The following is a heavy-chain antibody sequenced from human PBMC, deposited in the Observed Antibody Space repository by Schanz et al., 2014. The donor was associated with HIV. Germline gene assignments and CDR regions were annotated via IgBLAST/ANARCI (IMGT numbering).Heavy chain of an antibody. J-gene: IGHJ3*02. V-gene: IGHV3-21*01. CDR1: GFPFSSYA. CDR2: ISSSGGYI. CDR3: ARDVAGCSGTSCYSDAFDI. D-gene: IGHD2-2*01. Sequence: EVQLVESGEGLVKPGGSLRLSCTGSGFPFSSYAINWVRQAPGKGLEWLSSISSSGGYIYYADSVKGRFTISRDNSKNTLFLQMNSLRAEDTAVYFCARDVAGCSGTSCYSDAFDIWGQGTLVTVSS.